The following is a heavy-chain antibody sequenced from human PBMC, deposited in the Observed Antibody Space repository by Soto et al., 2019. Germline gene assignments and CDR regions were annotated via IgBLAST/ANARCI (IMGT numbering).Heavy chain of an antibody. CDR2: VYYDGSIE. CDR1: GFTFSSYG. CDR3: ARYFGTSGWFYYFDY. D-gene: IGHD6-19*01. V-gene: IGHV3-33*01. Sequence: QVQLVESGGGVVQPGRSLRLSCAASGFTFSSYGMHWVRQAPGKGLEWVAFVYYDGSIEYYTDSVKGRFTISRDNSKNTVDLQMTSLRAEDTAVYYCARYFGTSGWFYYFDYWGQGTPVTVSS. J-gene: IGHJ4*02.